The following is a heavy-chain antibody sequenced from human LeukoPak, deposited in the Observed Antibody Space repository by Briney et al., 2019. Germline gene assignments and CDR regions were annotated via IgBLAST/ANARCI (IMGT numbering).Heavy chain of an antibody. V-gene: IGHV4-38-2*01. Sequence: SETLSLTCAVSGYSISSGYYWGWFRQPPGKGLEWIGCIYHSGNTYHNPSLKSRVSISVDTSKNKFSLKLTSVTAADTAVYYCARQGGSSSPYYYYYMDVWGKGTTVTVSS. D-gene: IGHD6-13*01. CDR3: ARQGGSSSPYYYYYMDV. CDR1: GYSISSGYY. CDR2: IYHSGNT. J-gene: IGHJ6*03.